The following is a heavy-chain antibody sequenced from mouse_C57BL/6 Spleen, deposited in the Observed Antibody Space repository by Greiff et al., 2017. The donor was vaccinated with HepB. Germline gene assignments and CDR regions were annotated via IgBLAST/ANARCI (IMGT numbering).Heavy chain of an antibody. D-gene: IGHD3-2*02. CDR1: GYTFTSYW. Sequence: QVQLQQPGAELVKPGASVKLSCKASGYTFTSYWMQWVKQRPGQGLEWIGEIDPSDSYTNYNQKFKGKATLTVDTSSSTAYMQLSSLTSEDSAVYYCARLDSSGTDYWGQGTTLTVSS. V-gene: IGHV1-50*01. CDR2: IDPSDSYT. J-gene: IGHJ2*01. CDR3: ARLDSSGTDY.